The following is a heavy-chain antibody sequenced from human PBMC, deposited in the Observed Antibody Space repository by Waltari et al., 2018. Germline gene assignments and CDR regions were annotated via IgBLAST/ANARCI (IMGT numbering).Heavy chain of an antibody. CDR2: IIPNFGTA. V-gene: IGHV1-69*15. J-gene: IGHJ4*02. CDR1: GCTVSSYA. CDR3: ARDGDGAAAGTARY. D-gene: IGHD6-13*01. Sequence: QVQLVQSGAEVKKPGSSVKVSCKASGCTVSSYAIIGVRQGPGQGLEWMGRIIPNFGTANYAQKFQGRVTITADESTSTAYMELSSLRSEDTAVYYCARDGDGAAAGTARYWGQGTLVTVSS.